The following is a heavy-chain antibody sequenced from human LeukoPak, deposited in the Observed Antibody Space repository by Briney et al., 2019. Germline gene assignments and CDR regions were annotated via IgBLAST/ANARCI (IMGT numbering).Heavy chain of an antibody. CDR1: GGSISNYY. CDR3: ARGLLEDHDSSGYYYFPFDY. J-gene: IGHJ4*02. D-gene: IGHD3-22*01. CDR2: VYYSGST. Sequence: KASETLSLTCTVSGGSISNYYWSWIRQPPGKGLEWIGYVYYSGSTNYNPSLKSRVTISVDTSKNQFSLKLSSVTAADTAVYSCARGLLEDHDSSGYYYFPFDYWGQGTLVTVSS. V-gene: IGHV4-59*01.